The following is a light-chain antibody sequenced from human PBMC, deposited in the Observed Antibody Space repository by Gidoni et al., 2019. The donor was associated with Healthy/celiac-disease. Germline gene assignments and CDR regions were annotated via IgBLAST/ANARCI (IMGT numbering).Light chain of an antibody. V-gene: IGKV3-15*01. CDR1: QSVSSN. Sequence: EIVMTHSAATLSVSPGERATLSCRAIQSVSSNLAWYQQKPCQPPRLLIYGESTRATGIPPRFSGSRSGTEFTLTISSLQSEDFAVYYCQQYNNWPPGYTFGQGTKLEIK. J-gene: IGKJ2*01. CDR2: GES. CDR3: QQYNNWPPGYT.